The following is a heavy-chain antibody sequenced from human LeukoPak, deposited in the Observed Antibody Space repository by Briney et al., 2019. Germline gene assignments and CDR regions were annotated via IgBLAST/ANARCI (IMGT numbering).Heavy chain of an antibody. J-gene: IGHJ6*02. V-gene: IGHV4-39*07. D-gene: IGHD6-13*01. CDR1: GGSISSSSYY. CDR2: IYYSGST. Sequence: SETLSLTCTVSGGSISSSSYYWGWIRQPPGKGLEWIGSIYYSGSTYYNPSLKSRVTISVDTSKNQFSLKLSSVTAADTAVYYCARRMRVAAAGTNYYYGMDVWGQGTTVTVSS. CDR3: ARRMRVAAAGTNYYYGMDV.